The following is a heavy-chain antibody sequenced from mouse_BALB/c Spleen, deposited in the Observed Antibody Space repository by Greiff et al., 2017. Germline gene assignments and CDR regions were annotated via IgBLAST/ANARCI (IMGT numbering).Heavy chain of an antibody. CDR2: ISSGSSTI. D-gene: IGHD3-3*01. Sequence: EVQLVESGGGLVQPGGSRKLSCAASGFTFSSFGMHWVRQAPEKGLEWVAYISSGSSTIYYADTVKGRYTISIDNPKNTLFLQMTSLRSEDTAMYYGARSGTDYWGQGTTLTVSS. CDR3: ARSGTDY. J-gene: IGHJ2*01. V-gene: IGHV5-17*02. CDR1: GFTFSSFG.